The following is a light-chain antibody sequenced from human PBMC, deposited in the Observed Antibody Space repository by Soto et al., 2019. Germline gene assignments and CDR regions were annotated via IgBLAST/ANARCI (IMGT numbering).Light chain of an antibody. CDR3: QAYDYSLTASV. V-gene: IGLV1-44*01. J-gene: IGLJ3*02. Sequence: QSVLTQPPSVSGPPGQRVTISCSGSSSNIGTNSVNWYQEVPGTAPKLIIYSNDMRASGVHDRFSGSKSGTSASLAITGLQAEDEADYYCQAYDYSLTASVFGGGTKLTVL. CDR2: SND. CDR1: SSNIGTNS.